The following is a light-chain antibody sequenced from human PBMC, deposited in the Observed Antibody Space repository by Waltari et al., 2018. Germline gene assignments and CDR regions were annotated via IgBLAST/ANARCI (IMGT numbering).Light chain of an antibody. CDR3: QQYNNWPFT. J-gene: IGKJ5*01. CDR1: QTVSSN. CDR2: GAS. V-gene: IGKV3-15*01. Sequence: EMVMTQSPATLSLSPGEGATLSCRASQTVSSNLAWYQQKPGQAPRLRSNGASTRATGNPARFSGTGSGTYFTLTISSLQSEDFAVYYCQQYNNWPFTFGQGTRLEIK.